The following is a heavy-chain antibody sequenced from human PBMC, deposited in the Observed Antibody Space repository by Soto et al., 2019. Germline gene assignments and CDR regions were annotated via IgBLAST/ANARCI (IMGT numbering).Heavy chain of an antibody. CDR2: INPNSGGT. J-gene: IGHJ4*02. CDR3: ERGSGSNSDF. CDR1: GYTFTGYN. D-gene: IGHD1-26*01. Sequence: GASVKVSCKACGYTFTGYNMNWVRQAPGQGLEWMGWINPNSGGTNYAQKFQGWVTMTRDTSISTAHMELSRLRSDDTAVYYCERGSGSNSDFWGRASLVTVS. V-gene: IGHV1-2*04.